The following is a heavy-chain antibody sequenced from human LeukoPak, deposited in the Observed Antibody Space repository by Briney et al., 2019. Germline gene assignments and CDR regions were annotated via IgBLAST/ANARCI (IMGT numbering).Heavy chain of an antibody. D-gene: IGHD6-19*01. Sequence: PSQTLSLTCTVSGGSVSSGTYYWNWIRQPAGKGLEWIGRIYTSGSTNYNPSLKSRVTISVDTSKNHFSLKLASVTAADTAVYYCARPGGAVAGTVMWFDPWGQGTLVTVSS. CDR2: IYTSGST. J-gene: IGHJ5*02. CDR3: ARPGGAVAGTVMWFDP. V-gene: IGHV4-61*02. CDR1: GGSVSSGTYY.